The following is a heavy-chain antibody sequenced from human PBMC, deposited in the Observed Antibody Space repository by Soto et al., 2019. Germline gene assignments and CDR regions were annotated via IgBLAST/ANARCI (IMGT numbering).Heavy chain of an antibody. J-gene: IGHJ3*02. CDR3: AREGYLQITSHWVFDI. V-gene: IGHV3-21*01. CDR1: GFTFSSYS. Sequence: SGWSLRLSWAASGFTFSSYSMNWVRQAPGKGLEWVSSISSSSSYIYYADSVKGRFTISRDNAKNSLYLQMNSLRAEDTAVYYCAREGYLQITSHWVFDIWGQGTMVTVSS. CDR2: ISSSSSYI. D-gene: IGHD3-10*01.